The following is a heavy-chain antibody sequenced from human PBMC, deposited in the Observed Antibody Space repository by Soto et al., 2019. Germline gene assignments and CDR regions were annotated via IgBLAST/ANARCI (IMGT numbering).Heavy chain of an antibody. Sequence: GGSLRLSCAASGFTFSSYAMHWVRQAPGKGLEWVAVISYDGSNKYYADSVKGRFTISRDNSKNTLYLQMNSLRAEDTAVYYCARDPPDATVTTTFHYYGMDVWGQGTTVTVSS. CDR2: ISYDGSNK. CDR3: ARDPPDATVTTTFHYYGMDV. CDR1: GFTFSSYA. V-gene: IGHV3-30-3*01. D-gene: IGHD4-4*01. J-gene: IGHJ6*02.